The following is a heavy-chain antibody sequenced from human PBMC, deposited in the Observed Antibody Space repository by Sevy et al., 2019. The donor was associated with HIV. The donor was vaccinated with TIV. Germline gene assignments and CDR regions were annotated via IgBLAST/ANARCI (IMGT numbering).Heavy chain of an antibody. V-gene: IGHV3-15*07. CDR1: GFDFANAW. Sequence: GGSLRLSCTASGFDFANAWMNWVRQAPGKGLEWVGHSKSITDGGAADYAAPVKGRFTISRHDSKNTLYLHMNSLKAEDTAVYYCSTDDLISYWGRGTLVTVSS. CDR2: SKSITDGGAA. CDR3: STDDLISY. J-gene: IGHJ4*02.